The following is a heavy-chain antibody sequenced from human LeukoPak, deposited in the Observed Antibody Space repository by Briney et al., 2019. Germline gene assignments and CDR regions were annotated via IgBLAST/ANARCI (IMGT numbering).Heavy chain of an antibody. D-gene: IGHD4-23*01. V-gene: IGHV4-39*01. J-gene: IGHJ4*02. CDR1: GGSISISSAY. Sequence: SQTLSLTCTVSGGSISISSAYGGWIRQPPGKVLELIGTIHCSGSTYYHASLKSPVTPSAETSKDQVSLKLRSVTAADTAVYYCARTTVATQFDYWGQGTLVTVSS. CDR2: IHCSGST. CDR3: ARTTVATQFDY.